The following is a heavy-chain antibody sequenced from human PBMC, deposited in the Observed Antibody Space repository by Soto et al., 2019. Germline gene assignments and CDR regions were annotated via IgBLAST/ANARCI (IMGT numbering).Heavy chain of an antibody. V-gene: IGHV1-69*01. CDR2: IIPIFGTA. CDR1: GGSFSSYA. J-gene: IGHJ3*02. CDR3: EREVTPGAFYI. Sequence: QVQLVQSGAEVKKPGSSVKVSCKASGGSFSSYAISWVRQAPGQGLEWMGGIIPIFGTANYAQKFQGRVTLTADESTSTAYMELSTLSSEDPEVYYCEREVTPGAFYIWGQGTMVTVSS. D-gene: IGHD3-10*01.